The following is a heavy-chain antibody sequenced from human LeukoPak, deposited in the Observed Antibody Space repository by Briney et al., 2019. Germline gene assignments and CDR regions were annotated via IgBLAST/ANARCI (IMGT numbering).Heavy chain of an antibody. CDR3: ARGRDYYDSSGPRLDY. CDR1: XXSFSGYY. Sequence: SETLSLTCAVYXXSFSGYYWSWIRQPPXXXXXXXGEINHSGSTNYNPSLKSRVTISVDTSKNQFSLKLSSVTAADTAVYYCARGRDYYDSSGPRLDYWGQGTLVTVSS. D-gene: IGHD3-22*01. J-gene: IGHJ4*02. V-gene: IGHV4-34*01. CDR2: INHSGST.